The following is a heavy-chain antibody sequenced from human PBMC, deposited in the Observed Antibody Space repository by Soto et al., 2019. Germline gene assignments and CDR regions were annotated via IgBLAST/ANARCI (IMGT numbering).Heavy chain of an antibody. CDR2: IWYDGNSK. J-gene: IGHJ6*03. Sequence: QVQLVESGGGVVQPGRSLRLSCAASGYIFSNYGMHWVRQAPGKGLEWVANIWYDGNSKFYADSVKGRFTISRDDSKNKVYLQMSSLRAEDTAVYYCARDPPPESDDYYYVYMDVWGKGTTVTVSS. CDR1: GYIFSNYG. V-gene: IGHV3-33*01. CDR3: ARDPPPESDDYYYVYMDV.